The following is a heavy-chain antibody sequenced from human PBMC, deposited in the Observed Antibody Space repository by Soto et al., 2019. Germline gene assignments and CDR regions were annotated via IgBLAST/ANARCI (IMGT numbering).Heavy chain of an antibody. CDR1: GGSISSGGYY. J-gene: IGHJ6*02. D-gene: IGHD6-13*01. CDR2: IYYSGST. CDR3: ARDLQYSRLFYGMDV. Sequence: QVQLQESGPGLVKPSQTLSLTCTVSGGSISSGGYYWSWIRQHPGKGLEWIGYIYYSGSTYYNPSRTSRVTTPVDTSKTQFALKLSSVTAADTAVYYCARDLQYSRLFYGMDVWGQGATVTVSS. V-gene: IGHV4-31*03.